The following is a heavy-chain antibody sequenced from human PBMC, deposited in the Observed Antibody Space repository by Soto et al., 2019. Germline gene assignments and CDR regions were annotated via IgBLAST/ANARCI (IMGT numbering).Heavy chain of an antibody. J-gene: IGHJ5*02. CDR1: GFTFSSYA. V-gene: IGHV3-30-3*01. CDR2: ISYDGSNK. D-gene: IGHD2-15*01. CDR3: ARDRYCSGGSCYQNWFDP. Sequence: QVQLVESGGGVVQPGRSLRLSCVASGFTFSSYAMHWVRQAPGKGLEWVAVISYDGSNKYYADSVKGRFTISRDNSKNTLYLQMNSLRAEDTAVYYCARDRYCSGGSCYQNWFDPWGQGTLVTVSS.